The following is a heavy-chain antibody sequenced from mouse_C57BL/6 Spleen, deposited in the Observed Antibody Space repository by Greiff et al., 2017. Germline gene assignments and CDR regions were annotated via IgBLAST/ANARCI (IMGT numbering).Heavy chain of an antibody. CDR1: GFTFSSYA. J-gene: IGHJ2*01. CDR3: ARDRRTTVFDY. V-gene: IGHV5-4*01. Sequence: EVQLVESGGGLVKPGGSLKLSCAASGFTFSSYAMSWVRQTPEKRLEWVATISDGGSYTYYPDNVKGRFTISRDNAKNNLYLQMSHLKSEDTAMYYCARDRRTTVFDYWGQGTTLTVSS. D-gene: IGHD1-1*01. CDR2: ISDGGSYT.